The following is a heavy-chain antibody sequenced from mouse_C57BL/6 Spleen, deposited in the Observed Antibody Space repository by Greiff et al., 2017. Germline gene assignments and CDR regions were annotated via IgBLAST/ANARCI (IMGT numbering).Heavy chain of an antibody. D-gene: IGHD3-3*01. CDR1: GYTFTNYW. V-gene: IGHV1-63*01. CDR2: IYPGGGYT. J-gene: IGHJ4*01. CDR3: ARRASFYAMDY. Sequence: QVHVKQSGAELVRPGTSVKMSCKASGYTFTNYWIGWAKQRPGHGLEWIGDIYPGGGYTNYNEKFKGKATLTADKSSSTAYMQFSSLTSEDSAIYYCARRASFYAMDYWGQGTSVTVSS.